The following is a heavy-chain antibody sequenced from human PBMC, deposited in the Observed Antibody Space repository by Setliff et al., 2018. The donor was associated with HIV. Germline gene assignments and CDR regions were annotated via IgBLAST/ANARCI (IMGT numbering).Heavy chain of an antibody. CDR1: GGSFSNYY. V-gene: IGHV4-34*01. Sequence: KPSETLSLTCTVYGGSFSNYYWNWIRQPPGKGLEWIGEINHSGSTNCNPSLKSRVTISVDTSKNQFSLNLTSVTAADTAVYYCARGLPKKPSTVTNYWYFDLWGRGTLVTAPQ. D-gene: IGHD4-17*01. CDR3: ARGLPKKPSTVTNYWYFDL. J-gene: IGHJ2*01. CDR2: INHSGST.